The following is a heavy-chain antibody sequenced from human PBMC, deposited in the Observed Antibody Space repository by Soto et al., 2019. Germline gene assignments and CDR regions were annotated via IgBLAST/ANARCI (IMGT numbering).Heavy chain of an antibody. J-gene: IGHJ4*02. Sequence: ASVKVSCKASGYSFRNYVISWVRQAPGQGLEWMGWNSADNRETRFAEKFQGRVTMTTDISTTTAYMELRSLRSDDTAVYYCASDWYCSGGRCLDCLDYWGQGTLVTVSS. D-gene: IGHD2-15*01. CDR3: ASDWYCSGGRCLDCLDY. V-gene: IGHV1-18*01. CDR2: NSADNRET. CDR1: GYSFRNYV.